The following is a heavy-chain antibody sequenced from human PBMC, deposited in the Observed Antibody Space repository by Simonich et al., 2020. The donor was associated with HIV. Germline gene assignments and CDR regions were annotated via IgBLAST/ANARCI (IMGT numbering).Heavy chain of an antibody. J-gene: IGHJ4*02. Sequence: QVQLVESGGGVVQPGRSLRLSCAASGFTFSSYGMPWVRQAPGKGLEWGAVIWYDGSNKYYADSVKGRFTISRDNSKNTLYLQMNSLRAEDTAVYYCARDGSSSWQAGVYFDYWGQGTLVTVSS. D-gene: IGHD6-13*01. V-gene: IGHV3-33*01. CDR2: IWYDGSNK. CDR1: GFTFSSYG. CDR3: ARDGSSSWQAGVYFDY.